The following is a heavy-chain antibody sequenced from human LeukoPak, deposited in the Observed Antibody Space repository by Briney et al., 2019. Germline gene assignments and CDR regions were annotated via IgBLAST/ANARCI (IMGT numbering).Heavy chain of an antibody. CDR3: ARDVGYSSSSGAFDY. J-gene: IGHJ4*02. CDR2: INHSGST. V-gene: IGHV4-34*01. D-gene: IGHD6-6*01. CDR1: GGSFSGYY. Sequence: KPSETLSLTCAVYGGSFSGYYWSWIRQPPGKGLEWIGEINHSGSTNYNPSLKSRVTISVDTSKNQFSLKLSSVTAADTAVYYCARDVGYSSSSGAFDYWGQGTLVTVSS.